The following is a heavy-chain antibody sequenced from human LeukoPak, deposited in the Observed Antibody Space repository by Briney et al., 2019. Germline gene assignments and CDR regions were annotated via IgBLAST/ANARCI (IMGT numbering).Heavy chain of an antibody. CDR2: IHPGDSDT. D-gene: IGHD3/OR15-3a*01. V-gene: IGHV5-51*01. J-gene: IGHJ6*02. CDR1: GYSFTSYW. CDR3: ARHVGMGFWTDV. Sequence: GASLQISCKGSGYSFTSYWIAWARQMPGNGLEWMGIIHPGDSDTRYSPSFQGQVTISADKSINTAYLQWSSLKASDTAMYYCARHVGMGFWTDVWGQGTTVTVSS.